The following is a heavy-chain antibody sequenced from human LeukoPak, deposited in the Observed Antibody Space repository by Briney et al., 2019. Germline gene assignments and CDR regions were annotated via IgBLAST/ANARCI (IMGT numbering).Heavy chain of an antibody. V-gene: IGHV4-61*02. J-gene: IGHJ4*02. D-gene: IGHD6-19*01. CDR1: GGSISSSSYY. CDR3: ARDVAHSGWYRGGFDY. Sequence: SETLSLTCTVSGGSISSSSYYWSWIRQPAGKGLEWIGRIYTSGSTNYNPSLKSRVTMSVDTSKNQFSLKLSSVTAADTAVYYCARDVAHSGWYRGGFDYWGQGTLVTVSS. CDR2: IYTSGST.